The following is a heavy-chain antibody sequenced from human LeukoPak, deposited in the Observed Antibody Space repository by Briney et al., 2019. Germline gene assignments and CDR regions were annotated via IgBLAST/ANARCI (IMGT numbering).Heavy chain of an antibody. Sequence: SVKVSCKASGGTFSGYAISWVRQAPGQGLEWMGGIIPIFGTANYAQKFQGRVTITADESTSTAYMELSSLRSEDTAVYYCARVESSSTSDFDPWGQGTLVTVSS. CDR1: GGTFSGYA. CDR2: IIPIFGTA. J-gene: IGHJ5*02. D-gene: IGHD6-13*01. V-gene: IGHV1-69*13. CDR3: ARVESSSTSDFDP.